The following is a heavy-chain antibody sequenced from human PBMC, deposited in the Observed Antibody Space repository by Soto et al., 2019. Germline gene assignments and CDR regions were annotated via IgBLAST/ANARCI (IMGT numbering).Heavy chain of an antibody. Sequence: PGGSLRLSCAASGFTFSSYSMNWVRQAPGKGLEWVSYISSSSSTIYYADSVKGRFTISRDNAKNSLYLQMNSLRAEDTAVYYCARGSEWLLLSDAFDIWGQGTMVTVSS. J-gene: IGHJ3*02. CDR1: GFTFSSYS. CDR3: ARGSEWLLLSDAFDI. CDR2: ISSSSSTI. D-gene: IGHD5-12*01. V-gene: IGHV3-48*01.